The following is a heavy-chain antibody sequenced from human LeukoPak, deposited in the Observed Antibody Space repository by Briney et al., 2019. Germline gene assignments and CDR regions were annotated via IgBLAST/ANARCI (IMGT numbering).Heavy chain of an antibody. D-gene: IGHD6-13*01. CDR1: GYSFTSYW. CDR2: IYPGDSDT. Sequence: GESLKISCKGSGYSFTSYWIGWVRQMPGKGLEWMGIIYPGDSDTRSSPSFQGQVTISADKSISTAYLQWSSLKASDTAMYYCARTAGIAAAGTYGMDVWGQGTTVTVSS. J-gene: IGHJ6*02. V-gene: IGHV5-51*01. CDR3: ARTAGIAAAGTYGMDV.